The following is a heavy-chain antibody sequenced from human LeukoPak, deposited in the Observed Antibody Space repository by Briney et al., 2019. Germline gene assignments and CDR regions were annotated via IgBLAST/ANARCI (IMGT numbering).Heavy chain of an antibody. Sequence: GASVKVSCKASGGTFSCYAISWVRQAPGQGLEWMGRIIPILGIANYAQKFQGRVMITADKSTSTAYMELSSLRSEDTAVYYCARLGSLYYYDSSGSPWGQGTLVTASS. CDR2: IIPILGIA. V-gene: IGHV1-69*04. CDR1: GGTFSCYA. J-gene: IGHJ5*02. CDR3: ARLGSLYYYDSSGSP. D-gene: IGHD3-22*01.